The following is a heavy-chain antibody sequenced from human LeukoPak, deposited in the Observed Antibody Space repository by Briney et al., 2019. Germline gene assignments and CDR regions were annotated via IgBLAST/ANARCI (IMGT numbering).Heavy chain of an antibody. Sequence: PGGSLRLSCAASGFTFDDSVVSWVRQAPGKGLEWVSGINWNGGSTGYADSVKGRFTISRDNAKNSLYLQMSSLRAEDTALYYCARDWFTRLGELSPDRAFDYWGQGTLVTVSS. V-gene: IGHV3-20*04. CDR2: INWNGGST. J-gene: IGHJ4*02. D-gene: IGHD3-16*02. CDR1: GFTFDDSV. CDR3: ARDWFTRLGELSPDRAFDY.